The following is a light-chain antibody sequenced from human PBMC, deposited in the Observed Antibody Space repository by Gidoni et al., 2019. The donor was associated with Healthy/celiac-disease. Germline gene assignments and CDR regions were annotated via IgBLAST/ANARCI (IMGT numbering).Light chain of an antibody. CDR2: AAS. V-gene: IGKV1-39*01. Sequence: DIQMTQSPSSLSASVGDRVTITCRASQSISSYLNWYQQKPGKAPKLLIYAASSLQSGIPSRFSGGGSGTDFALTIGSLQPEDFATYYCQQSYSTPWTFGQGTKVEIK. CDR1: QSISSY. J-gene: IGKJ1*01. CDR3: QQSYSTPWT.